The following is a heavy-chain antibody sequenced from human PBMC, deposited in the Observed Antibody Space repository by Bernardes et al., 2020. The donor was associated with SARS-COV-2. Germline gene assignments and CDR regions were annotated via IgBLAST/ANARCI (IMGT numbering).Heavy chain of an antibody. CDR3: ARGGLDDYETSGFFFDS. D-gene: IGHD3-22*01. V-gene: IGHV1-18*01. J-gene: IGHJ4*02. CDR2: ISANNGHT. CDR1: GYTLTNHG. Sequence: ASVKVSCKTSGYTLTNHGLAWVRQAPGQGREWVAWISANNGHTNYAQKFQGRVSMTTDTSTNTAYMELRSLTSDDTAFYYCARGGLDDYETSGFFFDSWGQGTLVTVSS.